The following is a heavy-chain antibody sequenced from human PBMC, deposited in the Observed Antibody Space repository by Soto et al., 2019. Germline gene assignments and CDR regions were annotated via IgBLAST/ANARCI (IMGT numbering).Heavy chain of an antibody. J-gene: IGHJ4*01. D-gene: IGHD6-13*01. CDR1: GGSISSGGYY. V-gene: IGHV4-31*01. CDR3: ARSFGVAAAGPVDY. CDR2: IYYSGST. Sequence: QVQLQESGPGLVKPSQTLSLTCTVSGGSISSGGYYWSWIRQHPGKGLEWIGYIYYSGSTYYNPSTKCLVTITVGTSKNQFATKLSPVTAADTAVYYWARSFGVAAAGPVDYWGHGTLVTVAS.